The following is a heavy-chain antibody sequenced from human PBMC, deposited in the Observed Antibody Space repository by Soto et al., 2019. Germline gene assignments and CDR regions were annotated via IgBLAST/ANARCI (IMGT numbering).Heavy chain of an antibody. D-gene: IGHD4-17*01. CDR1: GGSISSYY. Sequence: SETLSLTCTVFGGSISSYYWSWIRQPPGKGLEWIGYIYYSGSTNYNPSLKSRVTISVDTSKNQFPLKLSSVTAADTAVYYCARTESYGDYFDYWGQGTLVTVSS. CDR3: ARTESYGDYFDY. J-gene: IGHJ4*02. CDR2: IYYSGST. V-gene: IGHV4-59*01.